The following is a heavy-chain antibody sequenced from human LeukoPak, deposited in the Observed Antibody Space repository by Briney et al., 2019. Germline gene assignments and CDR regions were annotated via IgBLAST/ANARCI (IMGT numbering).Heavy chain of an antibody. Sequence: PGGSLRLSCAASRFTFSSYSMNWVRQAPGKGLEWVSSISSSSSYIYYADSVKGRFTISRDNAKNSLYLQMNSLRAEDTAVYYCARDFMTGYGDSIWGQGTMVTVSS. CDR3: ARDFMTGYGDSI. V-gene: IGHV3-21*01. D-gene: IGHD4-17*01. CDR2: ISSSSSYI. J-gene: IGHJ3*02. CDR1: RFTFSSYS.